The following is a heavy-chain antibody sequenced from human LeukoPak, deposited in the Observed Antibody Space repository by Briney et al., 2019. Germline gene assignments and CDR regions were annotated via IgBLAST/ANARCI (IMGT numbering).Heavy chain of an antibody. CDR1: GFTVSSYY. D-gene: IGHD5-18*01. Sequence: GGSLRLSCAASGFTVSSYYMSWVRQAPGKGLEWVSTINDRGTGTYYADSVKGRFTISRDNSKNTLSLQMNSLRAEDTAVYYCAKGLKTAVGPYMGYHYYMDVWGKGTTVTVSS. CDR3: AKGLKTAVGPYMGYHYYMDV. CDR2: INDRGTGT. V-gene: IGHV3-23*01. J-gene: IGHJ6*03.